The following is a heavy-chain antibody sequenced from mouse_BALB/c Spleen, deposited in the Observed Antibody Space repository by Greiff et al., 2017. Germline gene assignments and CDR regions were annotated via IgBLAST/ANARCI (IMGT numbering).Heavy chain of an antibody. CDR3: ARSTVGAEYYAMDY. J-gene: IGHJ4*01. CDR2: INPYNDGT. D-gene: IGHD1-1*01. Sequence: VQLQQSGPELVKPGASVKMSCKASGFTFTSYVMHWVQQKPGQGLEWIGYINPYNDGTKYNEKFKGKATLTSDKSYSTAYMELSSLTSEDSAVYYCARSTVGAEYYAMDYWGQGTSVTVSA. V-gene: IGHV1-14*01. CDR1: GFTFTSYV.